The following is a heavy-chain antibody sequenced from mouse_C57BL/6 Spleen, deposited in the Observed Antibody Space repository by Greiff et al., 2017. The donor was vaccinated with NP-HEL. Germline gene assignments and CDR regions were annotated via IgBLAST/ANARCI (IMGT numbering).Heavy chain of an antibody. CDR2: IFPGSGGT. V-gene: IGHV1-75*01. J-gene: IGHJ4*01. CDR3: ARSGYGNPYAMDY. D-gene: IGHD2-1*01. Sequence: QVQLQQSGPELVKPGASVKISCKASGYTFTDYYINWVKQRPGQGLEWIGWIFPGSGGTYYNAKFKGKATLTVDKSSSTAYMLLSSLTSEDSAVYFCARSGYGNPYAMDYWGQGTSVTVSS. CDR1: GYTFTDYY.